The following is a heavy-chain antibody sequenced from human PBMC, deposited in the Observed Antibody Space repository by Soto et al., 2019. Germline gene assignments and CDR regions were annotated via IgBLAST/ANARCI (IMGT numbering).Heavy chain of an antibody. Sequence: EVHLLESGGGLVQPGGSLRLSCAASGLAFSSYAMSWVRQAPGKGLEWVSGISGRGDSTYYADSVKGRFPISRDNSKNTLYLQMNSLRAEDTAVYYCAKAVGVEVVSTAGIYYYYFDYWGQGTLVTVSS. CDR3: AKAVGVEVVSTAGIYYYYFDY. D-gene: IGHD2-15*01. CDR1: GLAFSSYA. V-gene: IGHV3-23*01. CDR2: ISGRGDST. J-gene: IGHJ4*02.